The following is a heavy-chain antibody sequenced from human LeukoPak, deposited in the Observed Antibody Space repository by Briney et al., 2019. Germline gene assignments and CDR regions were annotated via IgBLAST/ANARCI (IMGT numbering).Heavy chain of an antibody. CDR2: INYSGNT. Sequence: SETLSLTCTVSGDSISISSYYWVWIRQPPGQGLEWIGTINYSGNTYYNPSLKSLVTISSDTSKSQFSLKLTSVTAADTAVYYCTRFQIGTILVSWGQGTLVTVSS. V-gene: IGHV4-39*07. J-gene: IGHJ5*02. CDR1: GDSISISSYY. D-gene: IGHD3-3*02. CDR3: TRFQIGTILVS.